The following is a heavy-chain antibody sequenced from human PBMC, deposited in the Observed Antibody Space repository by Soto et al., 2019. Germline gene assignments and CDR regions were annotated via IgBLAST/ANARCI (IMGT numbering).Heavy chain of an antibody. Sequence: PSETLSLSCTVSGGSISSSSYYWGWIRQPPGKGLKWIGSIYYSGSTYYNPSLKSRVTISVDTSKNLFSLKLSSVSAAVTAVFYCAGGYCSGGSCYYHYYMAVWGKGTTVTVSS. CDR1: GGSISSSSYY. D-gene: IGHD2-15*01. V-gene: IGHV4-39*07. CDR3: AGGYCSGGSCYYHYYMAV. CDR2: IYYSGST. J-gene: IGHJ6*03.